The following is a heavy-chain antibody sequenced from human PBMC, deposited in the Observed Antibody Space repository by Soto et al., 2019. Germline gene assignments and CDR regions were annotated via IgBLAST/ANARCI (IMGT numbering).Heavy chain of an antibody. D-gene: IGHD1-1*01. CDR3: AREYTHRSNFFDC. Sequence: QVQLQESGPGLVKPSQTLSLTCTVSGGSISSAAYYWSWIRQHPGKGLEWIGYIAHSGSTYYTPSLKSRVISSADTSKTQFSVNLTSVTAADTAVYYCAREYTHRSNFFDCWGQGALVTVSS. CDR1: GGSISSAAYY. J-gene: IGHJ4*02. CDR2: IAHSGST. V-gene: IGHV4-31*03.